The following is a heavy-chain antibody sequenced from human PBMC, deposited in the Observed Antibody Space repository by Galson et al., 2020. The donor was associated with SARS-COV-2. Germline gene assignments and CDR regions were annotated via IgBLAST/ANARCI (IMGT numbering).Heavy chain of an antibody. CDR3: ARDGQLSSGWAFDY. D-gene: IGHD6-19*01. J-gene: IGHJ4*02. V-gene: IGHV3-33*01. CDR2: IFYDGSDK. Sequence: GGSLRLSCAASGFTFSDHAIHWVRQAPGKGLEREAQIFYDGSDKYYGDPVKGRFTISRDSSKNMAYLQMNNLKVDDTAVYYCARDGQLSSGWAFDYWGQGTLVTVSS. CDR1: GFTFSDHA.